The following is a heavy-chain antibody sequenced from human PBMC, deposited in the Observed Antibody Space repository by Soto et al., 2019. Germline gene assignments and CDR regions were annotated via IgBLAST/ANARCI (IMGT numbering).Heavy chain of an antibody. D-gene: IGHD2-2*01. CDR2: IYHSGST. J-gene: IGHJ5*02. CDR3: GRVPDR. Sequence: LSLTCAVSGGSISSGGYSWSWIRQPPGKGLEWIGYIYHSGSTYYNPSLKSRVTISVDRSKNQFSLKLSSVTAADTAVYYCGRVPDRWGQGTLVTVSS. V-gene: IGHV4-30-2*01. CDR1: GGSISSGGYS.